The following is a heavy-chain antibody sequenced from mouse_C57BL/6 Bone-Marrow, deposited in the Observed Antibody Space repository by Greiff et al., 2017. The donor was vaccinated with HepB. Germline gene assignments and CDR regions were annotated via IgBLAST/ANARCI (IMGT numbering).Heavy chain of an antibody. D-gene: IGHD1-1*01. CDR1: GYTFTSYW. Sequence: QVQLQQPGAELVKPGASVKMSCKASGYTFTSYWITWVKQRPGQGLEWIGDIYPGSGSTNYNEKFKSKATLTVDTSSSTAYMQLSSLTSEDSAVYYCARRGTVKRYFDVWGTGTTVTVSS. J-gene: IGHJ1*03. CDR2: IYPGSGST. V-gene: IGHV1-55*01. CDR3: ARRGTVKRYFDV.